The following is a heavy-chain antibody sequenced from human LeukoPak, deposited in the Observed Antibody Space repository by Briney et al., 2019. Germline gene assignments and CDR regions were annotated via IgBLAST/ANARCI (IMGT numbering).Heavy chain of an antibody. CDR3: ARLYDIFTGYHYYFDY. V-gene: IGHV3-11*01. Sequence: KPGGSLRLSCAASGFTFSDYYMSWIRQAPGKGLEWVSYISSSGDTIYYADSVEGRFTISRDNARNLLYLQMNSLRAEDTAVYYCARLYDIFTGYHYYFDYWGRGTLVTVSS. D-gene: IGHD3-9*01. CDR2: ISSSGDTI. CDR1: GFTFSDYY. J-gene: IGHJ4*02.